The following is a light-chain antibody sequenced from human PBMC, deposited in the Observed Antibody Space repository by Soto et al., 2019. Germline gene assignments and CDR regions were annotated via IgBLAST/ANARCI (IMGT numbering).Light chain of an antibody. CDR2: TNN. Sequence: SVRTQPPSASGTPGQRVTISCSGSSSNIGSRPVNWYQQLPGTAPKLLIYTNNQRPSGVPDRFSGSKSGTSASLVIGGLQSEDEADYYCAAWDDSLNGRLVFGTGTKVTVL. CDR3: AAWDDSLNGRLV. CDR1: SSNIGSRP. V-gene: IGLV1-44*01. J-gene: IGLJ1*01.